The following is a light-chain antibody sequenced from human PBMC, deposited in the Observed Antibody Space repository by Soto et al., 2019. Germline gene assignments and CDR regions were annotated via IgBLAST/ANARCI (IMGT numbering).Light chain of an antibody. J-gene: IGKJ1*01. CDR1: QTVTSSF. CDR2: GAS. V-gene: IGKV3-20*01. Sequence: DILLTQSPYTLCLSPCARATLSCRASQTVTSSFLAWYQQKPGQAPRLLIYGASNRATDIPDRFSGSGSGTAFTLAISRVEPEDFAVYYCQQYGSSPRTFGQGTKVDIK. CDR3: QQYGSSPRT.